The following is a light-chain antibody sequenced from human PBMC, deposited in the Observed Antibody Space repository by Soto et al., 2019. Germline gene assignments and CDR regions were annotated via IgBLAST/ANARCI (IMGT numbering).Light chain of an antibody. CDR1: QNIRNN. J-gene: IGKJ1*01. CDR3: QQDGSSPGT. CDR2: GAS. V-gene: IGKV3-20*01. Sequence: EIVMTQSPATLSVSPGERATLSCRASQNIRNNLAWYQQKPGQAPRLLIYGASSRATGIPDRFSGSGSGTDFTLTISRLEPEDFAVYYCQQDGSSPGTFGQGTKVDIK.